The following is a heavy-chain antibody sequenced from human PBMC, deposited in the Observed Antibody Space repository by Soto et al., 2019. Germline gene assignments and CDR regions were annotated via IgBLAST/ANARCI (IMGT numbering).Heavy chain of an antibody. J-gene: IGHJ5*02. CDR1: GFTFSRYE. CDR2: ISSSGSTI. D-gene: IGHD6-6*01. V-gene: IGHV3-48*03. CDR3: ARDSRIAARPAKGAWFDP. Sequence: PGGSLRLSCAASGFTFSRYEMNWVRQAPGKGLEWVSYISSSGSTIYYADSVKGRFTISRDNAKNSLYLQMNSLRAEDTAVYYCARDSRIAARPAKGAWFDPWGQGTLVTVSS.